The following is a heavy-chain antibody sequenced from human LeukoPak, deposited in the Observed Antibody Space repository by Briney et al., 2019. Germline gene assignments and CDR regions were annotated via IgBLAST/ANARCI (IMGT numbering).Heavy chain of an antibody. CDR2: TSTSGNTQ. D-gene: IGHD3-10*01. V-gene: IGHV3-48*03. J-gene: IGHJ3*02. CDR3: ARGNVVLRLSEYSYGAFDI. Sequence: PGGSLRLSCAAPGFTLKNYEMNWVRQAPGKGLEWVSHTSTSGNTQLYADSVQGRFAISRDNAQDSVFLQLNSLRAEDRAVYFCARGNVVLRLSEYSYGAFDIWGQGTTVSVSS. CDR1: GFTLKNYE.